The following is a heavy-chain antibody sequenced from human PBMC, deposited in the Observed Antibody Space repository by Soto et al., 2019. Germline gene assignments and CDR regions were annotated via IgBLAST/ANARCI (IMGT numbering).Heavy chain of an antibody. J-gene: IGHJ4*02. V-gene: IGHV3-53*04. D-gene: IGHD4-17*01. Sequence: EVQLVESGGGLVQPGGSLRLSCAASGFTVSSNYMSWVRQAPGKGLEWVSVIYSGGSTYYADSVKGRFTISRHNSKNTLYLQMNSLRAEDTAVYYCARGGRGDYGYYYFDYWGQGTLVTVCS. CDR1: GFTVSSNY. CDR3: ARGGRGDYGYYYFDY. CDR2: IYSGGST.